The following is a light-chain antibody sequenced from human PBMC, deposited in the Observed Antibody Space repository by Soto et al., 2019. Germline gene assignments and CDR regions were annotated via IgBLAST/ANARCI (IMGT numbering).Light chain of an antibody. V-gene: IGLV1-51*01. CDR2: DND. CDR1: SSNIGNNY. Sequence: QSVLTQPPSVSAAPGQKVTISCSGSSSNIGNNYVSWYQHLPGTAPKLLIYDNDKRPSGIPDRFSGFKSGTSATLGITGLQTGDEADYNCGTWDSSLSAGVFGGGTKVTVL. J-gene: IGLJ3*02. CDR3: GTWDSSLSAGV.